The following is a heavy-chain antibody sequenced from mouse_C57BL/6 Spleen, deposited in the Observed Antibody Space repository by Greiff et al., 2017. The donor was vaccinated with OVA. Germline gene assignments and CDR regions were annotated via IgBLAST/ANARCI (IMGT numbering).Heavy chain of an antibody. CDR1: GYTFTSYT. J-gene: IGHJ4*01. CDR3: ARRVREGMDY. Sequence: VMLVESGAELARPGASVKMSCKASGYTFTSYTMHWVKQRPGQGLEWIGYINPSSGYTKYNQKFKDKATLTADKSPSTAYMQLSSLTSEDSAVYYCARRVREGMDYWGQGTSVTVSS. D-gene: IGHD2-14*01. CDR2: INPSSGYT. V-gene: IGHV1-4*01.